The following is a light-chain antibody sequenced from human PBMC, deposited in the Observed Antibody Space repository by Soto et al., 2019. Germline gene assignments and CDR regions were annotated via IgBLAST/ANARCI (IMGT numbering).Light chain of an antibody. V-gene: IGKV3-20*01. Sequence: LTQSPGTLSLSPGERATLSCRASQSITSNYLAWYQQKPGQAPRLLVYAVSGRPNGIPDRLRGSGSRTDFTLTIIRLEPEAFALYYCQQYGRSPYTFGQRTQLESK. CDR1: QSITSNY. CDR3: QQYGRSPYT. CDR2: AVS. J-gene: IGKJ2*01.